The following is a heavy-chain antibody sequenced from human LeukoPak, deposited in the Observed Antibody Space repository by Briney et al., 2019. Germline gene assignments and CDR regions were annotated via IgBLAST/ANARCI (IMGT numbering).Heavy chain of an antibody. Sequence: SETLSLTCAVYGGSFRGYYWSWIRQPPGKGLEWIGEINHSRSTNYNPSLKSRVTISADTSKNQFSLKLSSVTAADTAVYYCARTDIPDYSGSYDIWGQGTLVTASS. CDR1: GGSFRGYY. D-gene: IGHD1-26*01. V-gene: IGHV4-34*01. CDR3: ARTDIPDYSGSYDI. CDR2: INHSRST. J-gene: IGHJ4*02.